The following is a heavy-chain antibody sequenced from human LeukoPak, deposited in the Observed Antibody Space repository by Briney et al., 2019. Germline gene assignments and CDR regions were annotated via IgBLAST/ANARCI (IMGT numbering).Heavy chain of an antibody. D-gene: IGHD6-19*01. CDR1: GGTFSSYA. Sequence: ASVKVSCKASGGTFSSYAISWVRQAPGQGLEWMGGIIPIFGTANYAQKFQGRVTITTDESTSTAYMELSSLRSEDTAVYYCARGRHSSRWVNYYYYYMDVWGKGTTVTVSS. CDR3: ARGRHSSRWVNYYYYYMDV. CDR2: IIPIFGTA. V-gene: IGHV1-69*05. J-gene: IGHJ6*03.